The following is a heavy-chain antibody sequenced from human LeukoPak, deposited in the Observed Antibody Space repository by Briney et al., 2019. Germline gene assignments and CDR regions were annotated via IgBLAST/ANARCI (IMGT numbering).Heavy chain of an antibody. V-gene: IGHV3-30*18. CDR2: ISYDGSNK. Sequence: PGRSLRLSCAASGFTFSSYGMHWVRQAPGKGLEWVAVISYDGSNKYYADSVKGRFTISRDNSKNTLYLQMNSLRAEDTAAYYCAKDEAWDPGYFQHWGQGTLVTVSS. D-gene: IGHD1-26*01. CDR3: AKDEAWDPGYFQH. CDR1: GFTFSSYG. J-gene: IGHJ1*01.